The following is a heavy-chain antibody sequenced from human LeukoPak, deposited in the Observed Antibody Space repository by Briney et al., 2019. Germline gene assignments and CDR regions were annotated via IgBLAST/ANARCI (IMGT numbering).Heavy chain of an antibody. D-gene: IGHD6-13*01. CDR1: GFTLSSYG. CDR3: AKIHRIAAAGNSLDY. V-gene: IGHV3-30*02. J-gene: IGHJ4*02. Sequence: GGSLRLSCAASGFTLSSYGMHWVRQAPGKGLEWVAFIRYDGSNKYYADSVKGRFTISRDNSKNTLYLQMNSLRAEDAAVYYCAKIHRIAAAGNSLDYWGQGTLVTVSS. CDR2: IRYDGSNK.